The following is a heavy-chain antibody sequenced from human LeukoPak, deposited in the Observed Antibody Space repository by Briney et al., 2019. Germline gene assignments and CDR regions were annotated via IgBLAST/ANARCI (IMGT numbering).Heavy chain of an antibody. Sequence: GGSLRLSCAASGFTFSSYWMSWVRQAPGKGLEWVANIKPDGNEKYYVDSAKGRFTISRDDAKNSLYLQINSLRADDTAMYYCAREAGWDKFDYWGQGTLVTVSS. J-gene: IGHJ4*02. CDR3: AREAGWDKFDY. CDR1: GFTFSSYW. V-gene: IGHV3-7*05. D-gene: IGHD6-19*01. CDR2: IKPDGNEK.